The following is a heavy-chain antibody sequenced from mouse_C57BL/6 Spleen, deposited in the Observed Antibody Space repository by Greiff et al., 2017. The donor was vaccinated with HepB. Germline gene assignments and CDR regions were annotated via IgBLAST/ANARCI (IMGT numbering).Heavy chain of an antibody. CDR1: GYTFTSYD. Sequence: VQLQQSGPELVKPGASVKLSCKASGYTFTSYDINWVKQRPGQGLEWIGWIYPRDGSTKYNEKFKGKATLTVATSSSTAYMELHSLTSEDSAVYFCAREGIFITTVVAHFDYWGQGTTLTVSS. J-gene: IGHJ2*01. CDR3: AREGIFITTVVAHFDY. V-gene: IGHV1-85*01. CDR2: IYPRDGST. D-gene: IGHD1-1*01.